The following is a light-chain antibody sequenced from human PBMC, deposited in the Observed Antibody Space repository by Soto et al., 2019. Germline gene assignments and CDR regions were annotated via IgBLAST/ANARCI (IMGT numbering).Light chain of an antibody. CDR2: GAS. Sequence: EIVLTQSPGTLSLSPGERATLSCSASQSVSLTSLAWYQHKPGQAPRLLIYGASFRATGIPDRFSGSGAGTDFTLTISSLESEDDAVYYCQQYSSSPLTFGGGTKVDIK. V-gene: IGKV3-20*01. J-gene: IGKJ4*01. CDR1: QSVSLTS. CDR3: QQYSSSPLT.